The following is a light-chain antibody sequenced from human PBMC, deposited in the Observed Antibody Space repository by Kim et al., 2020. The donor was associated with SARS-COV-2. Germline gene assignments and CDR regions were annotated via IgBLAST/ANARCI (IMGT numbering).Light chain of an antibody. V-gene: IGKV3-20*01. J-gene: IGKJ1*01. CDR3: QQYDRSTKT. CDR2: AAS. CDR1: QTVSSSQ. Sequence: FPGERATLSCRASQTVSSSQLAWYQQKPGQAPRLLIYAASSRATGIPDRFSGSGSGTDFTLTISRLEPEDFAVYYCQQYDRSTKTFGQGTKVEIK.